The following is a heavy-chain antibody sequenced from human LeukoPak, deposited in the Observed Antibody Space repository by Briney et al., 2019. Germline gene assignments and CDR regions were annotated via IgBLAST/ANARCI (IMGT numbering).Heavy chain of an antibody. V-gene: IGHV3-30*18. J-gene: IGHJ4*02. CDR2: ISYDGSNK. D-gene: IGHD5-12*01. Sequence: GGSLRLSCAASGFTFSSYSMHWVRQAPGKGLEWVAVISYDGSNKYYADSVKGRFTISRDNSKNTLYLQMNSLRAEDTAVYYCAKESQATAPFDYWGQGTLVTVSS. CDR1: GFTFSSYS. CDR3: AKESQATAPFDY.